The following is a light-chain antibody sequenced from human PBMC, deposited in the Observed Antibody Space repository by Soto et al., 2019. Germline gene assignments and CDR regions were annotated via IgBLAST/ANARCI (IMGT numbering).Light chain of an antibody. CDR3: QQYGASPQT. CDR1: QPVSSNY. Sequence: EIVLTQSPGALSLSPGERATLSCSASQPVSSNYLAWYQQKPGQAPRLLIYGASSRATDIPDRFSGGGSGTGFTLTISRLEPDDFAVYYCQQYGASPQTFGQGTKVDIK. V-gene: IGKV3-20*01. J-gene: IGKJ1*01. CDR2: GAS.